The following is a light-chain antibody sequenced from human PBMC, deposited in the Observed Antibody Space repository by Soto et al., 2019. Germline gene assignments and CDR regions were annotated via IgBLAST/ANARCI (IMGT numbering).Light chain of an antibody. V-gene: IGLV1-40*01. CDR1: SSNIGAGYD. J-gene: IGLJ1*01. CDR2: ANN. CDR3: QSYDSSRSPLYV. Sequence: QSVLTQPPSVSGAPGQRVSISCTGSSSNIGAGYDVHWYQHLPGTAPKLLLYANNNRPSGVPDRFSGSKSGTSASLAITGLQAEDEADYYCQSYDSSRSPLYVFGTVTKLTVL.